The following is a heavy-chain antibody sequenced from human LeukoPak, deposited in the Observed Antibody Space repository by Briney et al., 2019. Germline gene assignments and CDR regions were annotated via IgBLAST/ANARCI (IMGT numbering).Heavy chain of an antibody. D-gene: IGHD6-19*01. Sequence: GGSLRLSCTASGFSFSTYSMTWVRQGPGKGLEWVSSIYNSGSKAFYADSVKGRFTISRDNSKNTLYLQMNSLTAEDTAIYYCSKDVVPDSGWDLDYWGQGTLVTVSS. J-gene: IGHJ4*02. CDR3: SKDVVPDSGWDLDY. CDR2: IYNSGSKA. V-gene: IGHV3-23*05. CDR1: GFSFSTYS.